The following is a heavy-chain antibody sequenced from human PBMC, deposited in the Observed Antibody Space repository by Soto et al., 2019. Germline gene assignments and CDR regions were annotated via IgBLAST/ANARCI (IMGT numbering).Heavy chain of an antibody. CDR3: ARDYADIAVAGIPLLAH. D-gene: IGHD6-19*01. CDR1: GFTFIKYA. J-gene: IGHJ4*01. Sequence: QVQLVQSGAEVKKPGASVNVSCKASGFTFIKYAMHWVRQAPGQRPEWMGWINAGNGNTRYSQRWQGRVTITRDTSASTVYMDLSSLRSEDTAVYYCARDYADIAVAGIPLLAHWGQGPLVTVSS. V-gene: IGHV1-3*01. CDR2: INAGNGNT.